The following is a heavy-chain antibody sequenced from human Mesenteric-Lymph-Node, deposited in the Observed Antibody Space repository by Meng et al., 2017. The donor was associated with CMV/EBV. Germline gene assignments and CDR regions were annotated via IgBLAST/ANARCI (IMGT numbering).Heavy chain of an antibody. D-gene: IGHD1-1*01. J-gene: IGHJ6*02. CDR1: GESFSGYY. CDR2: IIQSGGS. CDR3: ARVEDWNYGMDV. V-gene: IGHV4-34*12. Sequence: SETLSLTCAVYGESFSGYYWSWIRQPPGKGLEWIGEIIQSGGSNYNPSLKSRVTISSDTSNNQFQFSLKLSSVTAADTAVYYCARVEDWNYGMDVWGQGTTVTVSS.